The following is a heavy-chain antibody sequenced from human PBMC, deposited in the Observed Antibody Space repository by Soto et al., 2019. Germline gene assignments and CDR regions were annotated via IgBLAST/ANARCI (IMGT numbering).Heavy chain of an antibody. CDR1: GFTFDSYA. CDR2: ISGSGGST. CDR3: VGMCCHQRSKIY. J-gene: IGHJ4*02. V-gene: IGHV3-23*01. Sequence: PGGSLRLSCAAYGFTFDSYAMSCVRQAPGKGLEWVSAISGSGGSTYYADSVKGRFTISRDNSKNTLYLQMNSLRAEDTAVYFFVGMCCHQRSKIYWGKGTLGTVFS. D-gene: IGHD7-27*01.